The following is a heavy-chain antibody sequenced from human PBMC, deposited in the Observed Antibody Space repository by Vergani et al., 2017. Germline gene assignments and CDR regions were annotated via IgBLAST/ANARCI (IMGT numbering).Heavy chain of an antibody. CDR1: GLTFSACP. J-gene: IGHJ5*02. V-gene: IGHV3-23*01. D-gene: IGHD1-26*01. Sequence: EVQLLQSGGGVIQPGGSVRPSCAASGLTFSACPMTWVRQAPGKGLEWVSAISARYPSTYYADSVKGRLTISRDNSKNMLYLQMNSLRAEDTAVYYCARVRIVGAMWFDPWGQGTLVTVSS. CDR2: ISARYPST. CDR3: ARVRIVGAMWFDP.